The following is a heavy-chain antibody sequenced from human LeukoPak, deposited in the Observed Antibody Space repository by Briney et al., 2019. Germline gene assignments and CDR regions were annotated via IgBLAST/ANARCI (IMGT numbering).Heavy chain of an antibody. V-gene: IGHV3-23*01. D-gene: IGHD3-10*01. CDR1: GGSFSGYY. Sequence: ATLSLTCAVSGGSFSGYYWSWIRQPPGKGLEWVSAISGSGGSTYYADSVKGRFTISRDNSKNTLYLQMNSLRAEDTAVYYCAKRDYYGSGKAFDIWGQGTMVTVSS. J-gene: IGHJ3*02. CDR3: AKRDYYGSGKAFDI. CDR2: ISGSGGST.